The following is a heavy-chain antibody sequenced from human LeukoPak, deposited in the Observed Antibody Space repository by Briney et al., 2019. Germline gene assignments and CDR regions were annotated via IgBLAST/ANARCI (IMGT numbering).Heavy chain of an antibody. CDR2: INPNSGGT. D-gene: IGHD1-14*01. V-gene: IGHV1-2*02. CDR1: GYTFTGYY. Sequence: ASVKVSCKASGYTFTGYYMHWVRQAPGQGLEWMGWINPNSGGTNYAQKFQGRVTMTRDTSISTAYMELSRLRSDDTAVYYCARYETESQNGKYCFDHWGQGILVTVSS. CDR3: ARYETESQNGKYCFDH. J-gene: IGHJ4*02.